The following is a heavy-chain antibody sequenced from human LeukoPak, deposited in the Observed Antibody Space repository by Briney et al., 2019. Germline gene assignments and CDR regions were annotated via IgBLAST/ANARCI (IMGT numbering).Heavy chain of an antibody. V-gene: IGHV1-8*01. J-gene: IGHJ4*02. D-gene: IGHD1-26*01. CDR2: INLNSGNT. CDR1: GYTFTSYD. Sequence: ASVKVSCKASGYTFTSYDINWVRQATGQGPEWMGWINLNSGNTGYAQNFQGRLTVTRDTSISTAYMELSTLRSEDTAIYYCARVTGSIDYWGQGTLVTVSS. CDR3: ARVTGSIDY.